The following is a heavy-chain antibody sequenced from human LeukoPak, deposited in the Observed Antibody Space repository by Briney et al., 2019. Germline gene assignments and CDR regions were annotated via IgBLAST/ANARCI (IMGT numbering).Heavy chain of an antibody. CDR3: ARDDYGDYGGFDY. Sequence: PSETLSLTCTVSGGSISSYDWSWIRQPPGKGLEWIGYIYYSGSTNYNPSLKSRVTISVDTSKNQFSLKLSSVTAADTAVYYCARDDYGDYGGFDYWGQGTLVTVSS. CDR1: GGSISSYD. D-gene: IGHD4-17*01. J-gene: IGHJ4*02. V-gene: IGHV4-59*01. CDR2: IYYSGST.